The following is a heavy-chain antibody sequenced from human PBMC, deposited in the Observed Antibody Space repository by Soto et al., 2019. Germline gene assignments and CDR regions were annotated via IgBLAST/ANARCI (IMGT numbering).Heavy chain of an antibody. V-gene: IGHV3-48*02. CDR3: VDSSGYLHH. Sequence: EVQLVESGGGLVQPGGSLRLSCVASGFTFSTYSMNWVRQAPGKGLEWLSYITGSSSPIYYADSVKGRFTISRDNAKNSLYLQMNSLRDEDTAVYYCVDSSGYLHHWGQGTLVTVSS. CDR2: ITGSSSPI. J-gene: IGHJ1*01. D-gene: IGHD3-22*01. CDR1: GFTFSTYS.